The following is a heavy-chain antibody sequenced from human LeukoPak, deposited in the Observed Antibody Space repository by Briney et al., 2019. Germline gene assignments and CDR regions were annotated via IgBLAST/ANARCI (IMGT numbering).Heavy chain of an antibody. CDR2: ISAGNGNT. J-gene: IGHJ4*02. CDR3: ARDSGSGNNDY. CDR1: GYTFTSYA. V-gene: IGHV1-3*01. Sequence: ASVTVSWKASGYTFTSYAIHWVRQAPGQRLEWMGWISAGNGNTKYSQNFQGRVTFISNTPATTAFMELSSLRSEDAAVYYCARDSGSGNNDYWGQGTLVTVSS. D-gene: IGHD1-26*01.